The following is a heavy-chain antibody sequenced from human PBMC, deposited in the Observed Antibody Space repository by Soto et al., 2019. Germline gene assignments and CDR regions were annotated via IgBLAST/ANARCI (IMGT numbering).Heavy chain of an antibody. CDR3: ARDPGLRNGMSA. CDR1: GFNVNSDY. V-gene: IGHV3-66*01. CDR2: IYSDGST. J-gene: IGHJ6*02. Sequence: EVQVVESGGDLVQPGGSLRLSCAASGFNVNSDYMNWVRQAPGKGLEWVSVIYSDGSTYYADSVKGRFSISRDNSKTMLNLEMSSLRAEDTAVYYCARDPGLRNGMSAWGQGTTVTVSS.